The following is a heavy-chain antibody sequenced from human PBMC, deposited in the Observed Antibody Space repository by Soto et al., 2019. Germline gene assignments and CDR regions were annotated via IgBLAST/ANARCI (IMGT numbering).Heavy chain of an antibody. V-gene: IGHV3-30*18. Sequence: LRLSCAASGFTFSSYGMHWVRQAPGKGLEWVAVISYDGSNKYYADSVKGRFTISRDNSKNTLYLQMNSLRAEDTAVYYCAKDLDFHIVVVTGFDYWGQGTLVTVSS. CDR1: GFTFSSYG. J-gene: IGHJ4*02. CDR2: ISYDGSNK. D-gene: IGHD2-21*01. CDR3: AKDLDFHIVVVTGFDY.